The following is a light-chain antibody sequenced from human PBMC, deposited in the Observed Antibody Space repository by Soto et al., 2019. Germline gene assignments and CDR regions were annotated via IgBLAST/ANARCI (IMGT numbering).Light chain of an antibody. Sequence: PATLSVSTGERAAISCRASQSVSSNLAWFQQKPGQAPRLLIYHASTRATAVPARFTASGSGTEFTLTISSLQSEDFAVYFCQQYNNWPPTFGQGTRLEIK. CDR1: QSVSSN. V-gene: IGKV3-15*01. CDR3: QQYNNWPPT. J-gene: IGKJ5*01. CDR2: HAS.